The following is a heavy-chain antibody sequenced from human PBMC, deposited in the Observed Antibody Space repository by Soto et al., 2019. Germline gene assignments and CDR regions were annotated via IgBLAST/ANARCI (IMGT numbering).Heavy chain of an antibody. CDR1: GGSFSGYY. Sequence: SETLSLTCAVYGGSFSGYYWSWIRQPPGKGLEWIGEINHSGSTNYNPSLKSRVTISVDTSKNQFSLKLSSVTAADTAVYYCARTIGYCSGGSCFTSYYYYYMDVWGKGTTVTVSS. D-gene: IGHD2-15*01. CDR2: INHSGST. CDR3: ARTIGYCSGGSCFTSYYYYYMDV. V-gene: IGHV4-34*01. J-gene: IGHJ6*03.